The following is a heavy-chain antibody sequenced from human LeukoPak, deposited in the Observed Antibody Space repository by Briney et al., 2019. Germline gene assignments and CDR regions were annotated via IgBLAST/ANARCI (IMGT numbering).Heavy chain of an antibody. Sequence: GGSLRLSCAVSGINFRGYWMAWVRQAPGKGLEWVANMKQDGSEKYYVDSVKGRLTISRDNAKNSLYLEMNSLRVEDTAVYYCARDRNCVSTNCPYDFWGQGTPVTVSS. CDR1: GINFRGYW. J-gene: IGHJ4*02. CDR3: ARDRNCVSTNCPYDF. CDR2: MKQDGSEK. D-gene: IGHD2-2*01. V-gene: IGHV3-7*01.